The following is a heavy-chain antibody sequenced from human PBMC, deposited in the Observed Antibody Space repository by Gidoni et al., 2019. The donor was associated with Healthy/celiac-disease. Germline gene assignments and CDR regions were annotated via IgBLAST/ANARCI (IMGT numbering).Heavy chain of an antibody. CDR2: IYPGDSDT. V-gene: IGHV5-51*01. CDR3: ARPGLRRGEIWFGELLWDYYYYGMDV. D-gene: IGHD3-10*01. Sequence: GLEWMGIIYPGDSDTRYSPSFQGQVTISADKSISTAYLQWSSLKASDTAMYYCARPGLRRGEIWFGELLWDYYYYGMDVWGQGTTVTVSS. J-gene: IGHJ6*02.